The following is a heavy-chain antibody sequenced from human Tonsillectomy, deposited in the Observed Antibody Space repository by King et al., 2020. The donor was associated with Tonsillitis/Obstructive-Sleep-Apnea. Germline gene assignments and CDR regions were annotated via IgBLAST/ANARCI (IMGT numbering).Heavy chain of an antibody. Sequence: VQLQESGPGLVKPSETLSLTCTVSGGSISSYYWNWIRQPPGKGLEWIGYIYYSGNTNYNPSLKSRVTISVDTSKNQFSLKLSSVTAADTAVYYCARTGMTRFEYSPSFPYYYYAMDVWGQGTTVTFSS. V-gene: IGHV4-59*01. D-gene: IGHD6-6*01. CDR1: GGSISSYY. CDR3: ARTGMTRFEYSPSFPYYYYAMDV. CDR2: IYYSGNT. J-gene: IGHJ6*02.